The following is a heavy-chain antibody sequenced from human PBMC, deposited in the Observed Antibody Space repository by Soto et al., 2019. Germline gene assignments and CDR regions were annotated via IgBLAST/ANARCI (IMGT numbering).Heavy chain of an antibody. CDR3: ARDSPPSDY. CDR2: INAGNGNR. Sequence: QVQLVQSGAEVKKPGASVKVSCKASGYTFTSYAMHWVRQAPGQRLEWMGCINAGNGNRKYSQKFQGRVTITRDTSASTAYMELSSLRSEDTAVYYCARDSPPSDYWGQGTLVTVSS. CDR1: GYTFTSYA. J-gene: IGHJ4*02. V-gene: IGHV1-3*01.